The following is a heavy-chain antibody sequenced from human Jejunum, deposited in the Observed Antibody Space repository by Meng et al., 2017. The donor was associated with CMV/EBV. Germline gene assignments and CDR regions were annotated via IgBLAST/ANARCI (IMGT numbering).Heavy chain of an antibody. D-gene: IGHD6-13*01. CDR2: ITSGSRYI. CDR3: ATDYRRGAGPN. Sequence: SCADSGLDFNTYTMNWVRQAPGKGLEWVSSITSGSRYIFYTDSVKGRFTLSRDNAKKSLYLQMNSLRAADTAVYYCATDYRRGAGPNWGQGTLVTVSS. J-gene: IGHJ4*02. CDR1: GLDFNTYT. V-gene: IGHV3-21*01.